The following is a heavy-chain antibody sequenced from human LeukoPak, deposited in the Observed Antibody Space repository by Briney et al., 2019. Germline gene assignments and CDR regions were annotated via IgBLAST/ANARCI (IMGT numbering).Heavy chain of an antibody. J-gene: IGHJ4*02. CDR3: TRGSLED. Sequence: SGGSLRLSCAVSGFTFSTYWMHWVRHAPGKGLVWVSGINTDGSSTSYADSVRGRFTISRDNAKNTLYLQMNSLRAEDTAVYYCTRGSLEDWGQGTLVTVSS. CDR2: INTDGSST. V-gene: IGHV3-74*01. CDR1: GFTFSTYW.